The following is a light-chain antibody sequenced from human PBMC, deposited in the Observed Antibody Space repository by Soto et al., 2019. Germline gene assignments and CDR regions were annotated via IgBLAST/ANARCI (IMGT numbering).Light chain of an antibody. CDR2: AVS. CDR1: SSDVGGYDY. J-gene: IGLJ1*01. Sequence: QSALTQPASVSGSPGQSITISCTGTSSDVGGYDYVSWYQQHPGKAPKTMIYAVSNRPSGVSYRLSGSKSGNTASLTISGLQAEDEADYYCNSYTSSNTLVFGTGTKLTVL. V-gene: IGLV2-14*01. CDR3: NSYTSSNTLV.